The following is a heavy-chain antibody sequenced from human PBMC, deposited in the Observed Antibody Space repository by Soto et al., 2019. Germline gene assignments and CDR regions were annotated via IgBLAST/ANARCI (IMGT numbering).Heavy chain of an antibody. CDR1: GFTFSDYY. Sequence: GSLRLSCAASGFTFSDYYMSWIRQAPGKGLEWVSYISSSSSYTSYADSVKGRFTISRDNSKNTLWLQMNSLRADDTAVYYCVRGPWLVGDVTSFDYWGQGSLVTVSS. CDR3: VRGPWLVGDVTSFDY. V-gene: IGHV3-11*06. D-gene: IGHD6-19*01. J-gene: IGHJ4*02. CDR2: ISSSSSYT.